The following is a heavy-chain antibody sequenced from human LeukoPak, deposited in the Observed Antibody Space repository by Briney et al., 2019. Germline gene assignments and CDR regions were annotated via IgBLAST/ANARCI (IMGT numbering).Heavy chain of an antibody. D-gene: IGHD3-16*01. V-gene: IGHV4-34*01. J-gene: IGHJ4*02. CDR3: ARMITFGGAANFDY. CDR1: GGSLSGYY. Sequence: SETLSLTCAVYGGSLSGYYWSWIRQPPGKGLEWIGKVNHSGSTNYNPSLKSRVTMSIDTSKDQFSLKLSSVTAADTAVYYCARMITFGGAANFDYWGQGTLVTVSS. CDR2: VNHSGST.